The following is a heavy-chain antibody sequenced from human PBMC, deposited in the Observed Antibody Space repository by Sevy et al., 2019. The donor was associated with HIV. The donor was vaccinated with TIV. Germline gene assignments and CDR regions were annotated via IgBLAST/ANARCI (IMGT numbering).Heavy chain of an antibody. CDR1: GFTFSSYA. D-gene: IGHD3-22*01. CDR2: ISGSGGST. V-gene: IGHV3-23*01. Sequence: GGSLRLSCVASGFTFSSYAMSWVHQAPGKGLEWVSAISGSGGSTYYADSVKGRFTISRDNSKNTLYLQMNSLRAEDTAVYYCAKDRLNYDSSGYYYGIFDYWGQGTLVTVSS. CDR3: AKDRLNYDSSGYYYGIFDY. J-gene: IGHJ4*02.